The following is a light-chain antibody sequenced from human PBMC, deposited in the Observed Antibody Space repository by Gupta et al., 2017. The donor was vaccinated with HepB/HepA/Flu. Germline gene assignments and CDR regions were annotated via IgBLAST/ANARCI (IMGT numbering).Light chain of an antibody. CDR1: QSISTW. CDR2: ETS. Sequence: DIQITHSLSTLSASVGDRVTITCRASQSISTWLAWYQQKPGKAPKLLIYETSNLESGVPSRFSGSGSGTEFTLTISSLQPDDFATYYCQQYNSYSWTFGQGTKVEIK. V-gene: IGKV1-5*03. CDR3: QQYNSYSWT. J-gene: IGKJ1*01.